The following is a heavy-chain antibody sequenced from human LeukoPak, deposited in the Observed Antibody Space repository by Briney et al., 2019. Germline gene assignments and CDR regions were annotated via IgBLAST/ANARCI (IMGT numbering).Heavy chain of an antibody. V-gene: IGHV4-61*01. CDR1: GGSVSSGSYY. J-gene: IGHJ4*02. CDR2: IYYSGST. D-gene: IGHD3-3*01. Sequence: PSETLSLTCTVSGGSVSSGSYYWSWIRQPPGKGLEWIGYIYYSGSTNYNPSLKSRVTISVDTSKNQFSLKLSSVTAADTAVYYCARLLYDFWSGYYLFDYWGQGTLVTVSS. CDR3: ARLLYDFWSGYYLFDY.